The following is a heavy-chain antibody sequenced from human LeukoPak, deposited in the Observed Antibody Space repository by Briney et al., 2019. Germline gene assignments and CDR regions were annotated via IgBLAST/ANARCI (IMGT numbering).Heavy chain of an antibody. CDR2: ISYDGSNK. V-gene: IGHV3-30-3*01. J-gene: IGHJ4*02. CDR3: ARDPLMATIEGYFDY. D-gene: IGHD5-24*01. Sequence: GGSLRLSCAASGFTFSSYAMHWVRQAPGKGLEWVAVISYDGSNKYYADSVKGRFTISRDNSKNTLYLQMNSLRAEDTAVYYCARDPLMATIEGYFDYWGQGTLVTVSS. CDR1: GFTFSSYA.